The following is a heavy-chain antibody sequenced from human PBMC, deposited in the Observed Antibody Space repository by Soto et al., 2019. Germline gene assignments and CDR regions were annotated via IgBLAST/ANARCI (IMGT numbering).Heavy chain of an antibody. CDR3: ARSDGRY. CDR1: GGSISSGDYY. Sequence: SETLSLTCTVSGGSISSGDYYWSWIRQPPGKGLEWIGYTHYSGSTYYNPSLKSRVTISVDTSKNQFSLKLSSVTAADTAVYYCARSDGRYWGQGTLVTVSS. V-gene: IGHV4-30-4*02. CDR2: THYSGST. J-gene: IGHJ4*02.